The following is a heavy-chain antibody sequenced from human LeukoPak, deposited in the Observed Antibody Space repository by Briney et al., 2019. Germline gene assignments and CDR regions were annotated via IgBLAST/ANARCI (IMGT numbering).Heavy chain of an antibody. D-gene: IGHD3-10*01. Sequence: PGGSLRLSCAASGFTFSSYSMNWVRQAPGKGLEWVSYISSSSSTIYYADSVKGRFTISRDNAKNSLYLQMNSLRAEDTAVYYCARVSYYYYGSGSYSQDAFDIWGQGTMVTVSS. V-gene: IGHV3-48*01. J-gene: IGHJ3*02. CDR1: GFTFSSYS. CDR2: ISSSSSTI. CDR3: ARVSYYYYGSGSYSQDAFDI.